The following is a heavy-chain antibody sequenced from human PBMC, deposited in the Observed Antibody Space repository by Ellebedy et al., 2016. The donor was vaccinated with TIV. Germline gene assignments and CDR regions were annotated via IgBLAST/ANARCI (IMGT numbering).Heavy chain of an antibody. D-gene: IGHD2-8*01. Sequence: GESLKISCAASGFSFSNAWMNWVRQAPGKGLEWVGRIRSKTDGGTTDYAAPVKGRFTISRDDSKNTLYLQMNSLKTEDTAVYYCTPLTLYAIEWDWGQGTLVTVSS. CDR2: IRSKTDGGTT. V-gene: IGHV3-15*07. J-gene: IGHJ4*02. CDR3: TPLTLYAIEWD. CDR1: GFSFSNAW.